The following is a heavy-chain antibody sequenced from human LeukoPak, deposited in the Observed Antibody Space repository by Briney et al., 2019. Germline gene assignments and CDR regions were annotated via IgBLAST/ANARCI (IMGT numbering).Heavy chain of an antibody. Sequence: SETLSLTCAVYGGSFSGYYWSWIRQPPGKGLEWIGEINHSGSTNYNPSLKSRVTISVDTSKNQFSLKLSSVTAADTAVYYCARGRRGYGYGYTYYYFDYWGQGTLVTVSS. V-gene: IGHV4-34*01. CDR1: GGSFSGYY. J-gene: IGHJ4*02. CDR2: INHSGST. CDR3: ARGRRGYGYGYTYYYFDY. D-gene: IGHD5-18*01.